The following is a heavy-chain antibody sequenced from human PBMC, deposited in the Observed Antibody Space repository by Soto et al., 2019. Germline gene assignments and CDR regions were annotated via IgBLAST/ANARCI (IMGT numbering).Heavy chain of an antibody. CDR1: GYSFTRFG. CDR3: ARDPQYSTSSQVFDY. J-gene: IGHJ4*02. CDR2: ISTYNGNT. V-gene: IGHV1-18*01. Sequence: QVQLLQSRAEVKKPGASVRVSCKASGYSFTRFGISWVRQAPGQGLEWVGRISTYNGNTKYAQKLEGRVTVSTDTSTSTAYMELRSLRSDDTAVYYCARDPQYSTSSQVFDYWVQGTLLTVSS. D-gene: IGHD6-6*01.